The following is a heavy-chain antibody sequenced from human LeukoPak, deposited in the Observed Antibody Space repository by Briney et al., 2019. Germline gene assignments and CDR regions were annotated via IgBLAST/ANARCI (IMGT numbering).Heavy chain of an antibody. CDR3: ARAYTAMSVYYYGMDV. CDR1: GYTFTGYY. J-gene: IGHJ6*02. Sequence: ASVKVSCKASGYTFTGYYMHWVRQAPGQGLEWMGWINPNSGGTNYAQKFQGRVTMTRDTSISTAYMELSRLRSDDTAVYYCARAYTAMSVYYYGMDVWGQGTTVTVSS. V-gene: IGHV1-2*02. D-gene: IGHD5-18*01. CDR2: INPNSGGT.